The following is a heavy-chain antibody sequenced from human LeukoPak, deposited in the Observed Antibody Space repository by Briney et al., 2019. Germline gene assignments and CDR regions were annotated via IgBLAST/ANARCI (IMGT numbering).Heavy chain of an antibody. V-gene: IGHV1-58*01. D-gene: IGHD1-1*01. CDR1: GFTFTSSA. CDR2: IVVGSGNT. CDR3: ARTSPGLYYYGMDV. Sequence: ASVKVSCKASGFTFTSSAVQWVRQARGQRLEWIGWIVVGSGNTNYAQKFQGRVTITRDTSASTAYMELSSLRSEDTAVYYCARTSPGLYYYGMDVWGQGTTVTVSS. J-gene: IGHJ6*02.